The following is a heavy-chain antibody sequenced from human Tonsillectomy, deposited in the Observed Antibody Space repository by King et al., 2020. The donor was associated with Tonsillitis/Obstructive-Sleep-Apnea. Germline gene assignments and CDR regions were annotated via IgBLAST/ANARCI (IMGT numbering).Heavy chain of an antibody. CDR3: ARGDCSSTNCHFDH. D-gene: IGHD2-2*01. Sequence: QLVQSGAEVKKPGASVKVSCKASVYTFTTYAMHWVRQAPGQRLEWMGWINAGNDNTKYSQNFQGRVTISRDTSASTAYMELSSLRSEDTAVYYCARGDCSSTNCHFDHWGQGTLLTVSS. CDR1: VYTFTTYA. J-gene: IGHJ4*02. CDR2: INAGNDNT. V-gene: IGHV1-3*01.